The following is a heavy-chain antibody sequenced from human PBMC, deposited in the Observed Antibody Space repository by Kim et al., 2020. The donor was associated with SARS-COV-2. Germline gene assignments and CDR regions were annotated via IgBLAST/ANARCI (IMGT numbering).Heavy chain of an antibody. V-gene: IGHV5-51*01. CDR1: GYSFTSYW. CDR2: IYPGDSDT. Sequence: GESLKISCKGSGYSFTSYWIGWVRQMPGKGLEWMGIIYPGDSDTRYSPSFQGQVTISADKSISTAYLQWSSLKASDTAMYYCAIRGGYCSSTSGYSTEVHRYNWFDPWGQGTLVTVSS. CDR3: AIRGGYCSSTSGYSTEVHRYNWFDP. D-gene: IGHD2-2*03. J-gene: IGHJ5*02.